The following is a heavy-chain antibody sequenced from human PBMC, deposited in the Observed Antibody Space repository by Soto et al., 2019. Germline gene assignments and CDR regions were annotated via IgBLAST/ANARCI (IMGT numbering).Heavy chain of an antibody. Sequence: SVKVSCKASEGSFRSSAISWVRQAPGQGLEWMGGIIPIFGTANYAQKYQGRVTITADESTSTAYMELSSLRSEDTAVYYCARGYSSSGIPSFDYWGRGTLVTVSS. CDR3: ARGYSSSGIPSFDY. J-gene: IGHJ4*02. CDR2: IIPIFGTA. D-gene: IGHD6-13*01. V-gene: IGHV1-69*13. CDR1: EGSFRSSA.